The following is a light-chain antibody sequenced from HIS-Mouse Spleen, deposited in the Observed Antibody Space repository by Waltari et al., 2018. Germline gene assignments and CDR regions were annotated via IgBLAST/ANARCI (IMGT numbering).Light chain of an antibody. V-gene: IGKV1-9*01. CDR1: QGISSY. CDR3: QQYDNSLFT. J-gene: IGKJ3*01. CDR2: AAS. Sequence: DIQLTQSPSFLSASVGDRVTITCRASQGISSYLAWYQQKPGKAPKLLIYAASTLQSGVPSRFSGSGSGTEFTLTISSLQPEDFATYYCQQYDNSLFTFGPGTKVDIK.